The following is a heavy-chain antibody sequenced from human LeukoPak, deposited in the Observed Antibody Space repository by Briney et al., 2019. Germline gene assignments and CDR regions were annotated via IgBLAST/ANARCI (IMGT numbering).Heavy chain of an antibody. D-gene: IGHD3-10*01. J-gene: IGHJ4*02. CDR3: ARDSPDGSGTYYNDSPDY. Sequence: ASVKVSCKASGYTFSSYGISWVRQAPGQGLEWMGWINAYNGNTNYRQKLQGRVTMTTDTFTGTAYMDLRSLRSDDTAIYYCARDSPDGSGTYYNDSPDYWGQGTLVTVSS. V-gene: IGHV1-18*01. CDR1: GYTFSSYG. CDR2: INAYNGNT.